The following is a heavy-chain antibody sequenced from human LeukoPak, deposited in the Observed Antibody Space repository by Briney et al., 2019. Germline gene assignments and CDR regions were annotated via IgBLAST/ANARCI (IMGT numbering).Heavy chain of an antibody. CDR1: GFTFDDFA. CDR2: ISWNSGSI. J-gene: IGHJ4*02. CDR3: AKVNSWSTFYFDY. Sequence: GGSLRLSCAASGFTFDDFAMHWVRQAPGKGLEWFSGISWNSGSIGYADSVKGRFTISRDNAKNSLYLQMNSLRAEDTALYYCAKVNSWSTFYFDYWGQGTLVTVSS. V-gene: IGHV3-9*01. D-gene: IGHD6-13*01.